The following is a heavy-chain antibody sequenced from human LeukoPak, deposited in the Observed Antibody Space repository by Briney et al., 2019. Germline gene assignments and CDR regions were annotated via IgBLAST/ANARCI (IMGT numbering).Heavy chain of an antibody. J-gene: IGHJ4*02. CDR3: ARSSIIAAAGPYYFDY. D-gene: IGHD6-13*01. CDR2: IIPIFGTA. Sequence: ASVKVSCKASGYTFSNYCMHWVRQAPGQGLEWMGGIIPIFGTANYAQKFQGRVTITADKSTTTAYMELSSLRSEDTAVYYCARSSIIAAAGPYYFDYWGQGTLVTVSS. V-gene: IGHV1-69*06. CDR1: GYTFSNYC.